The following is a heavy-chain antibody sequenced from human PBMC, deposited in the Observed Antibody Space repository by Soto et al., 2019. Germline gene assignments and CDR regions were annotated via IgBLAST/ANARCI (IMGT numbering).Heavy chain of an antibody. V-gene: IGHV4-31*03. CDR3: ASVRYCSGGSCFDY. CDR1: GCSISSGGYY. J-gene: IGHJ4*02. Sequence: QVQLQESGPGLVKPSQTLSLTCTVSGCSISSGGYYWSWIRQHPGKGLEWIGYTYYSGSTNYNPSLKSRVTISVDTSKNQFPLKLSSVTAADTAVYYSASVRYCSGGSCFDYWGQGTLVTVSS. D-gene: IGHD2-15*01. CDR2: TYYSGST.